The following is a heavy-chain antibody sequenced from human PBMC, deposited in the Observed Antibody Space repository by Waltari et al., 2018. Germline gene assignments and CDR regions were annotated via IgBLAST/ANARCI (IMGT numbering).Heavy chain of an antibody. V-gene: IGHV1-2*02. CDR3: ARASTPDIVVVPAAIGY. D-gene: IGHD2-2*01. Sequence: QVQLVQSGAEVKKPGASVKVSCKASGYTFTGYYMHWGRQAPGQGLEWMGWINPNSGGTNDAQKFQGRVTMTRDTSISTAYMELSRLRSDDTAVYYCARASTPDIVVVPAAIGYWGQGTLVTVSS. CDR2: INPNSGGT. CDR1: GYTFTGYY. J-gene: IGHJ4*02.